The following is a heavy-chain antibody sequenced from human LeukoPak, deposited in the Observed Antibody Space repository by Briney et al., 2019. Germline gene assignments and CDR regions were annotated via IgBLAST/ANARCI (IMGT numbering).Heavy chain of an antibody. CDR2: INSGSNSI. J-gene: IGHJ4*02. D-gene: IGHD7-27*01. V-gene: IGHV3-48*01. CDR3: ARDLGY. CDR1: GFSFGSYS. Sequence: GGSLRLSCVASGFSFGSYSMNWVRQAPGKGLEWLSYINSGSNSINYADSVKGRFIISRDNAKNSLYLQMNGLRAEDTAVYYCARDLGYWGQGTLVTVSS.